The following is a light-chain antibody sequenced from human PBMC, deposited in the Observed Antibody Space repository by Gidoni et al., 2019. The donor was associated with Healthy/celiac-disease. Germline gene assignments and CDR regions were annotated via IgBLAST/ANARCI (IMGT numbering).Light chain of an antibody. Sequence: EIVLTQSPATLSLSPGERATLSCSASQSVSSYLAWYQQKPGQAPRLLIYDATNRATGTPARFRGSGSGTDFTLTISSLEPEDFAVYYCQQRSNWRITFGQGTRLEIK. V-gene: IGKV3-11*01. CDR2: DAT. CDR3: QQRSNWRIT. CDR1: QSVSSY. J-gene: IGKJ5*01.